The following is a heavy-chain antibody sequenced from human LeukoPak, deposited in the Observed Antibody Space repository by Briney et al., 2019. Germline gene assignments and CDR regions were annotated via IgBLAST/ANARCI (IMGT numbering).Heavy chain of an antibody. Sequence: GGSLRLSCAASGFTFSSYAMSWVRQAPGKGLEWVSAISGSGGSTYYADSVKGRFTISRDNAKNSLYLQMNSLRAEDTAAYYCARRELYDSSGYYFDYWGQGTLVTVSS. CDR1: GFTFSSYA. CDR2: ISGSGGST. J-gene: IGHJ4*02. V-gene: IGHV3-23*01. D-gene: IGHD3-22*01. CDR3: ARRELYDSSGYYFDY.